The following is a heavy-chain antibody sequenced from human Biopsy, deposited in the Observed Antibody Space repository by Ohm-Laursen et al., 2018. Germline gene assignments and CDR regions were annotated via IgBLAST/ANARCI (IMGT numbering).Heavy chain of an antibody. CDR2: IYSNGNT. Sequence: SDTLSLTCAVSGSSISGHFWSWVRQPAGKGLEWIGRIYSNGNTNYNPSLKSRVSMSVDTSKNHFSLNLTSVAAADTAMYYCARDEGLLRAFDIWGQGTLGTVSS. V-gene: IGHV4-4*07. D-gene: IGHD1-26*01. CDR3: ARDEGLLRAFDI. J-gene: IGHJ3*02. CDR1: GSSISGHF.